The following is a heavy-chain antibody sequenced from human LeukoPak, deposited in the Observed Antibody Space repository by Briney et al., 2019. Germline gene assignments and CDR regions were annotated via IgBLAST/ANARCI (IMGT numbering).Heavy chain of an antibody. J-gene: IGHJ6*03. D-gene: IGHD3-16*02. CDR3: ARGFGYDYVWGSYRSGYYYYYYMDV. CDR2: IYYSGST. V-gene: IGHV4-39*07. CDR1: GGSISSSNYY. Sequence: PSETLSLTCTVSGGSISSSNYYWGWIRQPPGKGLEWIGTIYYSGSTNYNPSLKSRVTISVDTSKNQFSLKLSSVTAADTAVYYCARGFGYDYVWGSYRSGYYYYYYMDVWGKGTTVTVSS.